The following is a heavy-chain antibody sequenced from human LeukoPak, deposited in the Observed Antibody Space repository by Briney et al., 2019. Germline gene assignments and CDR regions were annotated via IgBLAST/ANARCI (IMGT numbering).Heavy chain of an antibody. J-gene: IGHJ5*02. V-gene: IGHV4-31*03. Sequence: SETLSLTCTVSGGSISSGGYSWSWIRQHPGKGLEWIGYIYYSGSTYYNPSLKSRVTISVDTSKNQFSLKLSSVTAADTAVYYCARIGTLIEPWGQGTLVTVSS. CDR2: IYYSGST. CDR3: ARIGTLIEP. CDR1: GGSISSGGYS.